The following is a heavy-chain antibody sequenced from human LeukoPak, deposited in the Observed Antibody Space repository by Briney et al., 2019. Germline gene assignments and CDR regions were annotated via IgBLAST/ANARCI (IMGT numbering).Heavy chain of an antibody. CDR2: INPNSGGT. V-gene: IGHV1-2*02. J-gene: IGHJ6*03. CDR3: ARPGDWKALHYYYMDV. CDR1: GYTFTGYY. D-gene: IGHD1-1*01. Sequence: GASVKVSCKASGYTFTGYYMHWVRQAPGQGLEWMGWINPNSGGTNYAQKFQGRVTMTRDTSISTAYMELSRLRSDDTAVYYCARPGDWKALHYYYMDVWGKGTTVTVSS.